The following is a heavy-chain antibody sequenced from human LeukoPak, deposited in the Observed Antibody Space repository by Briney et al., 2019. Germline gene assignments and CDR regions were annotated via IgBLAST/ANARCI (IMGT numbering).Heavy chain of an antibody. CDR1: GGSISSYY. J-gene: IGHJ4*02. Sequence: SETLSLTCTVSGGSISSYYWSWIRQPPGKGLEWIGYIYYSGSTYYNPSLKSRVTISVDTSKNQFSLKLSSVTAADTAVYYCARDSRIIARAYSSSWYGHWGQGTLVTVSS. CDR3: ARDSRIIARAYSSSWYGH. V-gene: IGHV4-59*12. D-gene: IGHD6-13*01. CDR2: IYYSGST.